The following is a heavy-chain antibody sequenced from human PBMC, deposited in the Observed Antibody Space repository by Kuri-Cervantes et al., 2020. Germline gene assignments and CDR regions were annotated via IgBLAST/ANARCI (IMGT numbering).Heavy chain of an antibody. V-gene: IGHV3-7*01. CDR1: GFTFSSYG. CDR3: AKDGGDAFDI. CDR2: IKQDGSEK. D-gene: IGHD2-15*01. Sequence: GGSLRLSCAASGFTFSSYGMHWVRQAPGKGLEWVANIKQDGSEKYYVDSVKGRFTISRDNSKNTLYLQMNSLRAEDTAVYYCAKDGGDAFDIWGQGTMVTVSS. J-gene: IGHJ3*02.